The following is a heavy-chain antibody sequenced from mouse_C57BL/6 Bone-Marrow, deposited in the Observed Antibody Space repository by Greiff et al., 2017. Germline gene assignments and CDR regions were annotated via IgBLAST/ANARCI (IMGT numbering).Heavy chain of an antibody. V-gene: IGHV1-81*01. J-gene: IGHJ2*01. CDR3: TRSYYCEY. CDR2: IYPRSGNT. Sequence: QVQLQQSGAELARPGASVKLSCKASGYTFTSYGISWVKQRPGQGLEWLGEIYPRSGNTYYTEKFKGKAILTADNSSSTAYMDRRSLTSEDSAVYICTRSYYCEYGGQGTTLTVSS. CDR1: GYTFTSYG.